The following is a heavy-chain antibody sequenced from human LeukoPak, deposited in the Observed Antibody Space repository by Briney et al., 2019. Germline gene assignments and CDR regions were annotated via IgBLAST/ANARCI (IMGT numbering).Heavy chain of an antibody. CDR3: AKDKGQIRDYYFDY. Sequence: GGSLRLSCAASGFTFSSSWMHWVRQAPGKGLVWVSRINSDGSSTSYADSVKGRFTISRDNAKNSLYLQMNSLRAEDMAFYYCAKDKGQIRDYYFDYWGQGTLVTVSS. J-gene: IGHJ4*02. D-gene: IGHD3/OR15-3a*01. CDR2: INSDGSST. CDR1: GFTFSSSW. V-gene: IGHV3-74*01.